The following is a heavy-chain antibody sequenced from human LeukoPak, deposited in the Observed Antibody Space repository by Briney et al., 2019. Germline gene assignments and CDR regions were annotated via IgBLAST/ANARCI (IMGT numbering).Heavy chain of an antibody. V-gene: IGHV3-23*01. CDR2: ISGSGGST. Sequence: GGSLRLSCAASGFTFTRYAMSWVRQAPGKGLEWVSAISGSGGSTYHADSVKGRFTISRDNSKNTLYLQMNSLRAEDTAAYYCATSYSSGWYVRYFDYWGQGTLVTVSS. CDR1: GFTFTRYA. D-gene: IGHD6-19*01. CDR3: ATSYSSGWYVRYFDY. J-gene: IGHJ4*02.